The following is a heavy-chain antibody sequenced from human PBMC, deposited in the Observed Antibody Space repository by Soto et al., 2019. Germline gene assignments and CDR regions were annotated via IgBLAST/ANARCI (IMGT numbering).Heavy chain of an antibody. CDR1: GFTFSGSA. CDR3: TRFGEPKNHYYYYMDV. D-gene: IGHD3-10*01. J-gene: IGHJ6*03. CDR2: IRSKANSYAT. Sequence: GGSLRLSCAASGFTFSGSAMHWVRQASGKGLEWVGRIRSKANSYATAYAASVKGRFTISRDDSKNTAYLQMNSLKTEDTAVYYCTRFGEPKNHYYYYMDVWGKGTTVTVSS. V-gene: IGHV3-73*01.